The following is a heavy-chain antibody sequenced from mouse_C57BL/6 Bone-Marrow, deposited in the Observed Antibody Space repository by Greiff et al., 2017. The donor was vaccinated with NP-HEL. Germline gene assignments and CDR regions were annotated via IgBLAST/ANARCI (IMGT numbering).Heavy chain of an antibody. CDR2: IDPSDSET. CDR1: GYTFTSYW. J-gene: IGHJ3*01. Sequence: QVQLQQPGAELVRPGSSVKLSCKASGYTFTSYWMHWVKQRPIQGLEWIGNIDPSDSETHYNQKFKDKATLTVDKSSSTAYMQLSSLTSEDSAVYYCATKGRYYGIWFAYWGQGTLVTVSA. V-gene: IGHV1-52*01. CDR3: ATKGRYYGIWFAY. D-gene: IGHD2-1*01.